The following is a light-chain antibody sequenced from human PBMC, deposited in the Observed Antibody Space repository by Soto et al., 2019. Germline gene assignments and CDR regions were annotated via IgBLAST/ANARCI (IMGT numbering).Light chain of an antibody. CDR1: GSSIGTNT. V-gene: IGLV1-44*01. CDR3: AAWDGSLNNVL. J-gene: IGLJ2*01. Sequence: QSVLTQPPSASGTPGQRVIISCSGSGSSIGTNTVNWYRQLPGTAPKLLIYGNNQRPSGVPDRFSGSKSGTSASLAISGLQYEDEADYYCAAWDGSLNNVLFGGGTKLTV. CDR2: GNN.